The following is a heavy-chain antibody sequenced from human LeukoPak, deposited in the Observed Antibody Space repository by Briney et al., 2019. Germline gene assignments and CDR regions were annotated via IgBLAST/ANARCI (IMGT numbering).Heavy chain of an antibody. CDR1: GGSISSYY. D-gene: IGHD4-17*01. Sequence: PSETLSLTCTVSGGSISSYYWSWIRQPPGKGLEWIGYIYYSGSTNYNPSLKSRVTISVDTSKNQFSLKLSSVTAADTAVYYCARGYYGDYYYYYYMDVWGKGTTVTISS. J-gene: IGHJ6*03. V-gene: IGHV4-59*08. CDR3: ARGYYGDYYYYYYMDV. CDR2: IYYSGST.